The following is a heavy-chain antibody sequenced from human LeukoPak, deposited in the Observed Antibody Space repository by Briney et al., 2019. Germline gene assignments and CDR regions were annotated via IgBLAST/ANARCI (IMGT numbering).Heavy chain of an antibody. J-gene: IGHJ3*02. CDR1: GYTFTSYA. CDR2: INTNTGNP. CDR3: ARDGGGGYCSGGSCYYDAFDI. Sequence: ASVKVSCKASGYTFTSYAMNWVRQAPGQGLEWMGWINTNTGNPTYAQGFTGRFVFSLDTSVSTAYLQISSLKAEDTAVYYCARDGGGGYCSGGSCYYDAFDIWGQGTMVTVSS. V-gene: IGHV7-4-1*02. D-gene: IGHD2-15*01.